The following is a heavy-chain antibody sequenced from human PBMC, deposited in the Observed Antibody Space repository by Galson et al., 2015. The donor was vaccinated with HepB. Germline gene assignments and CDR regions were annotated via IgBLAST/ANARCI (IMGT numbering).Heavy chain of an antibody. V-gene: IGHV3-21*01. J-gene: IGHJ3*02. CDR3: ARDRQGCSGGSCYSENAFDI. CDR2: ISSSSSYI. CDR1: GFTFSSYS. Sequence: SLRLSCAASGFTFSSYSMNWVRQAPGKGLEWVSSISSSSSYIYYADSVKGRFTISRDNAKNSLYLQMNSLRAEDTAVYYCARDRQGCSGGSCYSENAFDIWGQGTMVTVSS. D-gene: IGHD2-15*01.